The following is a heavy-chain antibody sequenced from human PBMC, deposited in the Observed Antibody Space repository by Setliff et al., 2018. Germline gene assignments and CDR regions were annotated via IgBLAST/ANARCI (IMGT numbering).Heavy chain of an antibody. CDR3: ARINFYVSSGYYYAPDY. Sequence: ASVKVSCKASGYTFTDFGINWVRQAPGQGLEWMGWISPYTGNIYSAQKLQGRVTMTTDTSTSTAYMELRSLRSDDTAVYYCARINFYVSSGYYYAPDYWGQGTLVTVSS. D-gene: IGHD3-22*01. V-gene: IGHV1-18*01. CDR2: ISPYTGNI. CDR1: GYTFTDFG. J-gene: IGHJ4*02.